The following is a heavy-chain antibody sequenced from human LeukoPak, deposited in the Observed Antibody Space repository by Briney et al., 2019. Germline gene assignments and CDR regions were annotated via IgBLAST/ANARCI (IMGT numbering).Heavy chain of an antibody. Sequence: PSETLSLTCAVYGGSFSGYYWSWIRQPPGKGLEWIGEINHSGSTNYNPSLKSRVTISVDTSKDQFSPKLSPVTAADTAVYYCARRYSSSSFNWFDPWGQGTLVTVSS. CDR3: ARRYSSSSFNWFDP. D-gene: IGHD6-6*01. J-gene: IGHJ5*02. CDR1: GGSFSGYY. CDR2: INHSGST. V-gene: IGHV4-34*01.